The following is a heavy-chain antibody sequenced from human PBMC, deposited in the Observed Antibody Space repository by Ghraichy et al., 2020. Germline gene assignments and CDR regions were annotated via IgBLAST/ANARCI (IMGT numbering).Heavy chain of an antibody. V-gene: IGHV4-39*01. CDR1: GGSISSSSYY. CDR3: ARLNDYGALYYFDY. Sequence: SQTLSLTCPVSGGSISSSSYYWGWIRQPPGKGLEWIGSIYYSGSTYYNPSLKSRVTISVDTSKNQFSLKLSSVTAADTAVYYCARLNDYGALYYFDYWGQGTLVTVSS. J-gene: IGHJ4*02. CDR2: IYYSGST. D-gene: IGHD4-17*01.